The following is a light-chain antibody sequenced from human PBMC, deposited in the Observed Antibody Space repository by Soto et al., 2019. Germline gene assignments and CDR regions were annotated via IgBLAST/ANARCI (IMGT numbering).Light chain of an antibody. J-gene: IGKJ4*01. Sequence: DIQMTQSPSSLSASAGDRVIITCQASQDIRNHLNWYQQKPGKAPKLLIYDVSNLATGVPPRFSGGGSGTDFTLTISSLQPEDIATYYCPHYDDLVTFGGGTKVEIK. V-gene: IGKV1-33*01. CDR1: QDIRNH. CDR3: PHYDDLVT. CDR2: DVS.